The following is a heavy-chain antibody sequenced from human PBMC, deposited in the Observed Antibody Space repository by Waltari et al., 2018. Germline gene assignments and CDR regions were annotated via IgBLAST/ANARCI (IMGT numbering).Heavy chain of an antibody. Sequence: EVQLVESGGGLIQPGGSLRVSCAAPGLIVSSNFMSWVRQAPGKGLECVSVMYRGVSTYSADSVKGRFIISRDNAKNPLYRRMTSLRAEDTAVYYCARAPMPLWFGNWYFDLWGRGALVTVSS. J-gene: IGHJ2*01. CDR3: ARAPMPLWFGNWYFDL. CDR1: GLIVSSNF. D-gene: IGHD3-10*01. CDR2: MYRGVST. V-gene: IGHV3-53*01.